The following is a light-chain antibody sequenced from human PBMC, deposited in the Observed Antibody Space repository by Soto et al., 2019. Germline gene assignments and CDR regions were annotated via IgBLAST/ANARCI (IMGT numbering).Light chain of an antibody. V-gene: IGKV1-5*03. CDR2: KAS. CDR3: QQYSSDSNT. CDR1: QDINIW. J-gene: IGKJ2*01. Sequence: DIQMTQSPSTLSASVGDRVTITCRATQDINIWLAWYQQKPGKAPKLLIYKASTLERGVPSRFIGSASGTDFTLAISSLQPDDFATYYCQQYSSDSNTFGQGTRLDIK.